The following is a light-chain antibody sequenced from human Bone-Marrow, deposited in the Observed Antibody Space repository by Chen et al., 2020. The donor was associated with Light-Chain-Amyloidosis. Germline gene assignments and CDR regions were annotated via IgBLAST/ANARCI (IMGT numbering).Light chain of an antibody. CDR1: NIGSTS. CDR2: DDS. CDR3: QVWDRSSDRPV. J-gene: IGLJ3*02. Sequence: SYVLTQPSSVSVAPGQTATLACGGNNIGSTSVHWYQQTPGQAPLLVVYDDSDRPSGIPERLSGSNSGNTATLTISRGEAGDEADDYCQVWDRSSDRPVFGGGTKLTVL. V-gene: IGLV3-21*02.